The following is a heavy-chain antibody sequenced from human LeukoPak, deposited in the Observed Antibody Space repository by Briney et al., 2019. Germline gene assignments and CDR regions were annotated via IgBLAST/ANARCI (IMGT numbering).Heavy chain of an antibody. Sequence: ASVKVSCKASGYTFTSYGIRWVRQAPGQGLEWMGWISAYNGNTNYAQKLQGRVTMTTDTSTSTAYMELRSLRSDDTAVYYCARRSHDYDFWSGYYYYFDYWGQGTLVTVSS. CDR2: ISAYNGNT. CDR3: ARRSHDYDFWSGYYYYFDY. J-gene: IGHJ4*02. D-gene: IGHD3-3*01. V-gene: IGHV1-18*01. CDR1: GYTFTSYG.